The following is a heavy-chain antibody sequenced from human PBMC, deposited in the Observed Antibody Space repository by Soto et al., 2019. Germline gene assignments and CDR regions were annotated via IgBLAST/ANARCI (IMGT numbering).Heavy chain of an antibody. J-gene: IGHJ6*01. CDR3: ARDPEPHYDSSGDYYYYGMDV. CDR1: GFTFSSYW. Sequence: PGGSLRLSCAASGFTFSSYWMHWVRQAPGKGLVWVSRINSDGSSTSYADSVKGRFTISRDNAKNTLYLQMNSLRAEDMAVYYCARDPEPHYDSSGDYYYYGMDVWAQGNTVTVSS. V-gene: IGHV3-74*01. CDR2: INSDGSST. D-gene: IGHD3-22*01.